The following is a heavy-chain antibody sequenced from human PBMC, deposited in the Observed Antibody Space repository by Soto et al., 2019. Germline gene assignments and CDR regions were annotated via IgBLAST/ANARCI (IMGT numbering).Heavy chain of an antibody. Sequence: SGGSLRLSCAASGFTFGNYAMNWVRQAPGKGLEWISSISDPGTSTYYANSVKGRFSMSRDNSKNTLFLQMNRLRADDTAVYFCAQSLVTPSDAFDLWGRGTLVTVSS. CDR3: AQSLVTPSDAFDL. CDR2: ISDPGTST. CDR1: GFTFGNYA. J-gene: IGHJ3*01. D-gene: IGHD6-19*01. V-gene: IGHV3-23*01.